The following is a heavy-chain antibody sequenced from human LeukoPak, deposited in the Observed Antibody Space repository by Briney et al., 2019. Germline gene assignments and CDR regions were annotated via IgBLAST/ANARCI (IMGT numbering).Heavy chain of an antibody. CDR2: ISSSSSYV. CDR1: GFTFSGYS. CDR3: XXXVVRYFDY. J-gene: IGHJ4*02. V-gene: IGHV3-21*01. D-gene: IGHD3-9*01. Sequence: TGGSLRLSCAASGFTFSGYSMNWVRQAPGKGLEWVSSISSSSSYVYYADSVKGRFTISRDNAKNSLYLQMNSLRAEDTAVYYXXXXVVRYFDYWGQGALVTVSS.